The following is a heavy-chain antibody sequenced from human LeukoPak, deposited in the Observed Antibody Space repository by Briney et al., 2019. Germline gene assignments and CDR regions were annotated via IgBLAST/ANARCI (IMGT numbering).Heavy chain of an antibody. CDR3: ANSGLNRFDY. J-gene: IGHJ4*02. D-gene: IGHD2-15*01. CDR2: ISGNGGKT. V-gene: IGHV3-23*01. CDR1: GFTFSSYG. Sequence: GGSLRLSCAASGFTFSSYGMSWVRQAPGKGLEWFSSISGNGGKTYYADSVKGRFTISRDDSKNTLYLQMNRLRAEGTALYYCANSGLNRFDYWGQGTLVTVSS.